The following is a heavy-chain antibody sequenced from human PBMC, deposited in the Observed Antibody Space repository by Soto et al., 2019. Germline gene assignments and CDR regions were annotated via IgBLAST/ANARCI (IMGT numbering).Heavy chain of an antibody. J-gene: IGHJ4*02. V-gene: IGHV1-18*01. D-gene: IGHD5-18*01. CDR1: GYTFTNYG. CDR2: VNIYEGST. Sequence: QVQLVQSGAEVRKPGASVKVSCKASGYTFTNYGITWVRQAPGQGLEWMGWVNIYEGSTNYAHKFQGRVTMTTDTSASKVYLEVRRQRYGETAIYYCARERGTYTYGDCWGQGTLVTVSS. CDR3: ARERGTYTYGDC.